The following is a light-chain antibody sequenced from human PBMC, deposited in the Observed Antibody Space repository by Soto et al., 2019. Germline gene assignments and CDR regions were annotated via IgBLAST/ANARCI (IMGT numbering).Light chain of an antibody. CDR2: EVS. CDR3: SSYTSSSTLV. CDR1: SSDVGGYNY. J-gene: IGLJ1*01. Sequence: QSALTQPASVSGSPGQSITISSTGTSSDVGGYNYVSWYQQHPGKAPKLMIYEVSNRPSGVSNRFSGSKSGNTASLTISGLQVEDEADYYCSSYTSSSTLVFGPGTKVTVL. V-gene: IGLV2-14*01.